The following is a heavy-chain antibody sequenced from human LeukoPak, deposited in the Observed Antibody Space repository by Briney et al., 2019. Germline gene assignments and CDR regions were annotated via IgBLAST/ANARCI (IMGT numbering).Heavy chain of an antibody. CDR2: IYHSGST. D-gene: IGHD6-19*01. V-gene: IGHV4-38-2*02. CDR1: GYSISSGYY. J-gene: IGHJ4*02. Sequence: SETLSLTCTVSGYSISSGYYWGWIRQPPGKGLEWIGSIYHSGSTYYNPSLKSRVTISVDTSKNQFSLKLSSVTAADTAVYYCAGIAVAGTGADYWGQGTLVTVSS. CDR3: AGIAVAGTGADY.